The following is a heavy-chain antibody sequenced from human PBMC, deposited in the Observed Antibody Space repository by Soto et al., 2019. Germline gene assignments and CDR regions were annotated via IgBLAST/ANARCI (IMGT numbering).Heavy chain of an antibody. CDR3: ARVRSSSWGLDAFDI. CDR2: IRNKANSYTT. D-gene: IGHD6-13*01. CDR1: GFTFSDHY. V-gene: IGHV3-72*01. J-gene: IGHJ3*02. Sequence: EVQLVESGGDLVQPGGSLRLSCAASGFTFSDHYMDWVRQAPGKGLEWVGRIRNKANSYTTEYAASVKGRFTIARDDSLNALYLQVNTLNTEDTAVYWCARVRSSSWGLDAFDIWGQGTMVTVAS.